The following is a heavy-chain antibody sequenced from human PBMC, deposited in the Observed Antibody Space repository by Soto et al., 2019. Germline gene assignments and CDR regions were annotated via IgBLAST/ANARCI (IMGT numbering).Heavy chain of an antibody. J-gene: IGHJ6*02. CDR1: GGSISSGGYY. CDR3: ARLARIVATRYYYYGMDV. D-gene: IGHD5-12*01. CDR2: IYYSGST. Sequence: PSETLSLTCTVSGGSISSGGYYWSWIRQHPGKGLEWIGYIYYSGSTYYNPSLKSRVTISVDTSKNQFSLKLSSVTAADTAVYYCARLARIVATRYYYYGMDVWGQGTTVTVSS. V-gene: IGHV4-31*03.